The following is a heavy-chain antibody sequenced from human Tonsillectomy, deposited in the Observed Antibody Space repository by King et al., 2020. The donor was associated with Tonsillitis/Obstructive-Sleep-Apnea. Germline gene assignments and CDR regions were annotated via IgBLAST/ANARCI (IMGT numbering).Heavy chain of an antibody. CDR1: GFTFSDYY. V-gene: IGHV3-11*05. CDR3: ARTVAVHYWYFDL. Sequence: VQLVESGGGLVKPGGSLRLSCAASGFTFSDYYMSWVRQAQGKGLEWDSYINYATTYTNYADAVEGRFTISRDNAKNSLYLQMNSLRAEDTAVYYCARTVAVHYWYFDLWGRGTLVTVSS. J-gene: IGHJ2*01. D-gene: IGHD6-19*01. CDR2: INYATTYT.